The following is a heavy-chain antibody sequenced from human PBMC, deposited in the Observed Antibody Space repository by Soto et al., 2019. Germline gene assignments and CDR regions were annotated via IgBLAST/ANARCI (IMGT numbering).Heavy chain of an antibody. V-gene: IGHV1-69*13. Sequence: SVKVSCKASGDTFSSYAISWVRQAPGQGLEWMGGIIPIFATTNYAQKFQGRVTITADESTNTVYMELSSLRSEDTAVYYCAKTPPRTTATAYYFDYWGQGTLVTVS. D-gene: IGHD4-17*01. J-gene: IGHJ4*02. CDR1: GDTFSSYA. CDR2: IIPIFATT. CDR3: AKTPPRTTATAYYFDY.